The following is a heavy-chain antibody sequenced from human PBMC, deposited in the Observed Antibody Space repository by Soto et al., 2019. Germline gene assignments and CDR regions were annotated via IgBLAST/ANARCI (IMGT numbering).Heavy chain of an antibody. CDR2: INHVAST. Sequence: PSETLSLTCAVHGGSFSGYYWTWLRQPPGKGLEWIGQINHVASTDYYPSLKSRISISVDSSKKQFSLKLSSVTATDTAVYYCARWSGSGRNYFDYWGQGTLVTVS. V-gene: IGHV4-34*01. J-gene: IGHJ4*02. CDR3: ARWSGSGRNYFDY. CDR1: GGSFSGYY. D-gene: IGHD3-10*01.